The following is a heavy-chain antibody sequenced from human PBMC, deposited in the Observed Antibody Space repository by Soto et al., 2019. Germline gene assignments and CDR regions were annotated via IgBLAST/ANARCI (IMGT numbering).Heavy chain of an antibody. V-gene: IGHV3-23*01. D-gene: IGHD5-18*01. CDR1: GSTFSSYA. J-gene: IGHJ4*02. CDR2: ISVSGGDT. CDR3: AKGRLTGYSYGPSCLDN. Sequence: GGSLRLSCASSGSTFSSYAMSWVRQAPGKGLEWVSGISVSGGDTYYADSVKGRFTISRDNSKNTLYLQMNSLRADDTAVYFCAKGRLTGYSYGPSCLDNWGQGTLVTVSS.